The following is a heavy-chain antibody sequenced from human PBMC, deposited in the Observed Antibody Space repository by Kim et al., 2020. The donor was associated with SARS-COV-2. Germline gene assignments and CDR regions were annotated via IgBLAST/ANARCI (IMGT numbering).Heavy chain of an antibody. V-gene: IGHV3-48*02. CDR2: ISSSSSTI. D-gene: IGHD6-13*01. CDR1: GFTFSSYS. CDR3: ARELSSSWQPKKYYYYYGMDV. J-gene: IGHJ6*02. Sequence: GGSLRLSCAASGFTFSSYSMNWVRQAPGKGLEWVSYISSSSSTIYYADSVKGRFTISRDNAKNSLYLQMNSLRDEDTAVYYCARELSSSWQPKKYYYYYGMDVWGQGTTVTVSS.